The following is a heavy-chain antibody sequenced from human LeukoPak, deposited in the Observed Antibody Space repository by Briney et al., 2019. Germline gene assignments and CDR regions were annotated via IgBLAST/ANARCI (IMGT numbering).Heavy chain of an antibody. CDR2: LTDSGGNT. CDR3: AKIAGSSRSFDF. D-gene: IGHD6-13*01. Sequence: GGSLRLSYATSGFTFSSYAMTWVRQAPGKGLQWVSTLTDSGGNTAYADSVKGRFTISRDNSKNSLYLQMSSLKAEDTAVYYCAKIAGSSRSFDFWGQGTLVTVAS. J-gene: IGHJ4*02. V-gene: IGHV3-23*01. CDR1: GFTFSSYA.